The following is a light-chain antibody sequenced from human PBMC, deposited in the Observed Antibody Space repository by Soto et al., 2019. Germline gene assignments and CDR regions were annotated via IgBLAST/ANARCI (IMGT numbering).Light chain of an antibody. CDR1: WNVGSS. J-gene: IGKJ2*01. CDR2: EAS. V-gene: IGKV3-11*01. CDR3: QNGRT. Sequence: FVLTQSPATLSLSPGERATLSCRASWNVGSSLAWHQQKPGQAPRLLMYEASKRPTGIPARFSGSGSGTDFTLSIISLEAEDFAFYYCQNGRTFGQGTRLEIK.